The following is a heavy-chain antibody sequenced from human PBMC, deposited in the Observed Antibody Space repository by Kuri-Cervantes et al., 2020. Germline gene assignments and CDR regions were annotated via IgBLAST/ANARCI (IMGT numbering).Heavy chain of an antibody. CDR2: IYYSGTY. Sequence: SETLSLTCTVYGGSISSSSYYWGCIRQPQGKGLEWIGSIYYSGTYYYNPSLKSRVTISVDTSKNQFSLKLSSVTAADTALSYCARLDYGDYSRRTWYFDHWGRGTLVTVSS. D-gene: IGHD4-17*01. V-gene: IGHV4-39*07. J-gene: IGHJ2*01. CDR1: GGSISSSSYY. CDR3: ARLDYGDYSRRTWYFDH.